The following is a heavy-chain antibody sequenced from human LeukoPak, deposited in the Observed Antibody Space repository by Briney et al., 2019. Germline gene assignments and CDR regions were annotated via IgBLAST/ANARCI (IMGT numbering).Heavy chain of an antibody. CDR3: ARDQTQAGPTTVDY. CDR2: INTDGTDI. V-gene: IGHV3-74*03. Sequence: GGSLRLSCVASGFSFSKSWMHWVRQAPGKGLLWVSRINTDGTDIKYADSVEGRFTISRDNAKNTLYLQMHTLSAEDTAVYYCARDQTQAGPTTVDYWGQGTLVTVSS. D-gene: IGHD1-14*01. J-gene: IGHJ4*02. CDR1: GFSFSKSW.